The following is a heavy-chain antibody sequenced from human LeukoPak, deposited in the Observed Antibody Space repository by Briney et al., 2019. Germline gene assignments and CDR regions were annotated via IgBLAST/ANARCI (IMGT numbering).Heavy chain of an antibody. J-gene: IGHJ6*04. D-gene: IGHD3-10*01. Sequence: SETLSLTCTVSGVSISSYYWSWIRQPPGKGLEWIGYIYYSGSTNYNPSLKSRVTISVDTSKNQFSLKLGSVTAADSAVYYCARGKWGSVSQHYYYYCGMDVWGEGTTVTVSS. CDR2: IYYSGST. V-gene: IGHV4-59*01. CDR3: ARGKWGSVSQHYYYYCGMDV. CDR1: GVSISSYY.